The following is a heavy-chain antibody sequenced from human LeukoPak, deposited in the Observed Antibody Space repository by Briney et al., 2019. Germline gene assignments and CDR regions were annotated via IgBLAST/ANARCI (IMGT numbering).Heavy chain of an antibody. J-gene: IGHJ2*01. D-gene: IGHD3-3*01. CDR3: ARAILTPSGFVWHFDL. V-gene: IGHV4-31*03. CDR1: GGSISSGDYY. CDR2: THYSGNA. Sequence: PSETLSLTCTVSGGSISSGDYYWSWIRQHPGKGLEWVGYTHYSGNAYYNPSLKSRVTISVDTSKSQFSLRLSSVTAGDTAVYYCARAILTPSGFVWHFDLWGRGTLVTVSS.